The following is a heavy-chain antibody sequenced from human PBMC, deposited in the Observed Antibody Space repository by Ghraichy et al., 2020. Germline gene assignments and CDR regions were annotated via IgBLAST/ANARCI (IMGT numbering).Heavy chain of an antibody. CDR3: ARGAKVTTREDYYYYGMDV. D-gene: IGHD4-17*01. V-gene: IGHV3-48*02. CDR1: GFTFSSYS. J-gene: IGHJ6*02. CDR2: ISSSSSTI. Sequence: GGSLRLSCAASGFTFSSYSMNWVRQAPGKGLEWVSSISSSSSTIYYADSVKGRFTISRDNAKNSLYLQMNSLRDEDTAVYCCARGAKVTTREDYYYYGMDVWGQRTTVTVSS.